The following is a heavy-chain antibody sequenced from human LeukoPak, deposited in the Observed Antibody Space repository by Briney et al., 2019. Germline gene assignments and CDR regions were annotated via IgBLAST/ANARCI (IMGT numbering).Heavy chain of an antibody. CDR1: GFAFSDYW. CDR3: VRDGGVSGYDLLDY. V-gene: IGHV3-7*01. J-gene: IGHJ4*02. CDR2: INQDGSKE. Sequence: GGSLRLSCAASGFAFSDYWMTWVRQAPGKGLEWVAHINQDGSKEHYMDSVKARFTISRDNAKNSLSLQMDSLRAEDTAVYYCVRDGGVSGYDLLDYWGQGTLVTVSS. D-gene: IGHD5-12*01.